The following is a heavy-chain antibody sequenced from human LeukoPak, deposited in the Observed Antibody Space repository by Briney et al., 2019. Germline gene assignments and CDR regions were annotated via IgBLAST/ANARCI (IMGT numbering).Heavy chain of an antibody. Sequence: GGSLRLSCAASGFTFSSYTVNWVRQAPGKGLEWVSYISSSSSTIQYADSVKGRFTISRDNAENSLYLQMNSLGVEDTAVYYCARAVISIFDNWGQGTLVTVSS. CDR3: ARAVISIFDN. J-gene: IGHJ4*02. V-gene: IGHV3-48*01. D-gene: IGHD3-3*02. CDR2: ISSSSSTI. CDR1: GFTFSSYT.